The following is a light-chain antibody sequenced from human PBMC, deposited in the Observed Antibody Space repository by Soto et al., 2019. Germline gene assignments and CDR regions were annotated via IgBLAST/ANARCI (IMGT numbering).Light chain of an antibody. CDR2: EVG. CDR3: SSYTSSSTYV. CDR1: SSNTGAGFD. Sequence: QSVLTQPPSVSGAPGQRVTLSCTGSSSNTGAGFDVHWYQQHPGKAPKLMIYEVGNRPSGVSNRFSGSKSGNTASLTISGLQAEDEADYYCSSYTSSSTYVFGTGTKVTVL. V-gene: IGLV2-14*01. J-gene: IGLJ1*01.